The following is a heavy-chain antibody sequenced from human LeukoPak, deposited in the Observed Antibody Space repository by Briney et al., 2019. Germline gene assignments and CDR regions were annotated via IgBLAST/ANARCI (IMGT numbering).Heavy chain of an antibody. CDR3: ARDTGHLILGDY. D-gene: IGHD7-27*01. CDR2: IWYDGSQK. CDR1: GITLSTSG. V-gene: IGHV3-33*01. J-gene: IGHJ4*02. Sequence: GGSLRLSCATSGITLSTSGMHWVRQAPGKGLEWVAVIWYDGSQKYYADSVKGRFTISRDNSKNTLYLQMNSLTAEDTAVYYCARDTGHLILGDYWGQGTLVIVSS.